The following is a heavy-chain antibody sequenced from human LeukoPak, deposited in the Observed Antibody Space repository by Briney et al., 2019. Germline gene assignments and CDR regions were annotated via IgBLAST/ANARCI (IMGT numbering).Heavy chain of an antibody. CDR1: GFTFSSYG. CDR2: ISYDGSNK. V-gene: IGHV3-30*18. D-gene: IGHD3-9*01. J-gene: IGHJ3*02. CDR3: AKDRGRYYDIPTYAFDI. Sequence: GRSLRLSCAASGFTFSSYGMHWVRQAPGKGLEWVAVISYDGSNKYYADSVKSRFTISRDNSKNTLYLQMDCLRAEDTAVYYCAKDRGRYYDIPTYAFDIWGQGTMVTVSS.